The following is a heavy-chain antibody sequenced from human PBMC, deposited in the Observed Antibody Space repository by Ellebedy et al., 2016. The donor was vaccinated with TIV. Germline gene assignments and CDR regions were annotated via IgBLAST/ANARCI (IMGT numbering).Heavy chain of an antibody. CDR2: IQTGGNT. V-gene: IGHV3-53*01. D-gene: IGHD1-14*01. J-gene: IGHJ6*02. Sequence: GESLKISCAASGFTARDNYMSWVRQAPGKGLEWVSLIQTGGNTYYADSVKGRFTVSRDNSKNTLFLQMNSLRVEDTAMYYCARPDAYYYFYAMDVWGRGTSVTVSS. CDR1: GFTARDNY. CDR3: ARPDAYYYFYAMDV.